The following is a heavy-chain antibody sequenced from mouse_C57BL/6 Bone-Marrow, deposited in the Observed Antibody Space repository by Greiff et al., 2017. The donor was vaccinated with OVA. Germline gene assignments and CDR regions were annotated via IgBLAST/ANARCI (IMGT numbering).Heavy chain of an antibody. V-gene: IGHV7-3*01. CDR2: IGNKANGYTT. CDR1: GFTFTDYY. CDR3: ARSYDYGDYFDY. Sequence: VQLKESGGGLVQPGGSLSLSCAASGFTFTDYYMSWVRQPPGKALEWLGFIGNKANGYTTEYSASVKGRFTISRDNSQSILYLQMNALRAEDSATYYCARSYDYGDYFDYWGQGTTLTVSS. J-gene: IGHJ2*01. D-gene: IGHD2-4*01.